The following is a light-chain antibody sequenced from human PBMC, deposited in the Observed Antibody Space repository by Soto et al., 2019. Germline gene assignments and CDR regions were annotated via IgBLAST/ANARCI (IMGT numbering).Light chain of an antibody. CDR1: SSDVGGYNY. Sequence: QSVLTQPASVSGSPGQSITISCTGTSSDVGGYNYVSWYQQHPGKAPKLMIYDVTTRPSGVSNRFSGSKSDNTASLTISGLQVEDEADYYCSSYTSSSTEVFGGGTKLTVL. CDR3: SSYTSSSTEV. J-gene: IGLJ3*02. CDR2: DVT. V-gene: IGLV2-14*01.